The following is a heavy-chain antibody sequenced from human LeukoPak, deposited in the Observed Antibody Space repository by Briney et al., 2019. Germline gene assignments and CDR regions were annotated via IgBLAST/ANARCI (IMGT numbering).Heavy chain of an antibody. Sequence: SETLSLTCTVSGGSISSSSYYWGWIRQPPGKGLEWIGSIYYSGSTYYNPSLKSRVTISVDTSKNQFSLKLTSVTAADTAVYYCVRHYYGDVYYFDFWGQGTLVTVSS. D-gene: IGHD3-16*01. V-gene: IGHV4-39*01. CDR2: IYYSGST. CDR1: GGSISSSSYY. J-gene: IGHJ4*02. CDR3: VRHYYGDVYYFDF.